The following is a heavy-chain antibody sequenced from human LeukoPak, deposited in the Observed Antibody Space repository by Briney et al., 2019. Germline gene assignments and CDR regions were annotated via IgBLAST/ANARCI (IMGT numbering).Heavy chain of an antibody. V-gene: IGHV1-2*02. CDR2: INPSSGGT. CDR1: GYTFTGYY. Sequence: ASVKVSCKASGYTFTGYYMHWVRQAPGQGLEWMGWINPSSGGTNYAQKFQGRVTMTRDTSISTAYMELSRLRSDDTAVYYCARARRDGYNLYYFDYWGQGTLVTVSS. J-gene: IGHJ4*02. D-gene: IGHD5-24*01. CDR3: ARARRDGYNLYYFDY.